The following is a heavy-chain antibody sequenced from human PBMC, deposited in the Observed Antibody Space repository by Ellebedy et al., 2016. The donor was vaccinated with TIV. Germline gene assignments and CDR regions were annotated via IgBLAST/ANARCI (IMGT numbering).Heavy chain of an antibody. Sequence: GESLKISCVAPGFSVSTNYMSWVRQAPGKGLEWVAASYSGGSTYYADFVKGRFTFSRDTSKNTLSFQVNNLRAEDTAVYYCSKGTFGRGRSGSLDSWGQGTLVTVSS. CDR2: SYSGGST. CDR1: GFSVSTNY. D-gene: IGHD3/OR15-3a*01. CDR3: SKGTFGRGRSGSLDS. J-gene: IGHJ4*02. V-gene: IGHV3-66*01.